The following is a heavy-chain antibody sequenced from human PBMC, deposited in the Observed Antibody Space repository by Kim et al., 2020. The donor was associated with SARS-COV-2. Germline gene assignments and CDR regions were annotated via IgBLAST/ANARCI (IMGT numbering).Heavy chain of an antibody. CDR3: AKVSGYSGYGSLY. V-gene: IGHV3-33*06. Sequence: YADSVKGRFTISRDNSKNTLYLQMNSLRAEDTAVYYCAKVSGYSGYGSLYWGQGTLVTVSS. J-gene: IGHJ4*02. D-gene: IGHD5-12*01.